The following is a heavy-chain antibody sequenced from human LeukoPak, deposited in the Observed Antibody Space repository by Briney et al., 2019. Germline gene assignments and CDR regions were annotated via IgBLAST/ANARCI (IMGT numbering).Heavy chain of an antibody. J-gene: IGHJ4*02. D-gene: IGHD4-23*01. CDR1: GFTFSSYA. V-gene: IGHV3-23*01. Sequence: GGSLRLSCAASGFTFSSYAMSWVRQAPGKGLEWVSVISGSGSSTFYADSVKGRFTISRDNSKNTLYLQMNSLRAEDTAVYYCAKDRDYGGNLDYWGQGTLVTVSS. CDR2: ISGSGSST. CDR3: AKDRDYGGNLDY.